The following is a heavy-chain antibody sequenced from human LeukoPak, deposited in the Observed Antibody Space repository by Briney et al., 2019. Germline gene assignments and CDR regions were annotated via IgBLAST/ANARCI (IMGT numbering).Heavy chain of an antibody. Sequence: SETLSLTCTVSGGSISSYYWSWIRQPAGKGLEWIGRIYTTGITNYNPSLKSRVAMSVDTSKNQFSLKLTSVTAADTAVYYCARDGYYYDSSGYYFWGQGTLVTVSS. CDR1: GGSISSYY. V-gene: IGHV4-4*07. J-gene: IGHJ4*02. CDR2: IYTTGIT. CDR3: ARDGYYYDSSGYYF. D-gene: IGHD3-22*01.